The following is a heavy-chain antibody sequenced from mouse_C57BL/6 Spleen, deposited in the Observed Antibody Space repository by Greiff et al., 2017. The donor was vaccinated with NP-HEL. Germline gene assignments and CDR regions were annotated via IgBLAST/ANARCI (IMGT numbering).Heavy chain of an antibody. CDR1: GYTFTSYG. Sequence: QVQLQQSGAELARPGASVKLSCKASGYTFTSYGISWVKQRTGQGLEWIGEIYPRSGNTYYNEKFKGKATLTADKSSSTAYMGLRSLTSEDSAVYVCARSRYYGSSSYWYFDVWGTGTTVTVSS. V-gene: IGHV1-81*01. D-gene: IGHD1-1*01. CDR2: IYPRSGNT. J-gene: IGHJ1*03. CDR3: ARSRYYGSSSYWYFDV.